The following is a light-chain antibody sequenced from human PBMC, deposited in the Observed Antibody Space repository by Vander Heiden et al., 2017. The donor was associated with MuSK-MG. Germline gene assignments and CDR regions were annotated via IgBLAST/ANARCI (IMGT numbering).Light chain of an antibody. Sequence: SALTQPASVYGSPGPSITISCTGTRSDVGGYNYVSWYPQPPGKAHKPMIYDVSKRPSGVSNLFSGSKSGNTASLTISGLQAEDEADYYCGSDTSSSTVVFGGGTKLTVL. CDR2: DVS. V-gene: IGLV2-14*01. CDR1: RSDVGGYNY. CDR3: GSDTSSSTVV. J-gene: IGLJ2*01.